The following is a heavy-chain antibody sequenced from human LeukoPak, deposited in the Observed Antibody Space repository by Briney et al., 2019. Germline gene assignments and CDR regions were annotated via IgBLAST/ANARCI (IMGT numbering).Heavy chain of an antibody. Sequence: PGGSLRLSCAASGFTFSSYAMSWVRQAPGKGLEWVSAISGSGGSTYYADSVKGRFAISRDNSKNTLYLQMNSLRAEDTAVYYCAKEGGDYYDSSGSITPFDYWGQGTLVTVSS. V-gene: IGHV3-23*01. CDR1: GFTFSSYA. CDR3: AKEGGDYYDSSGSITPFDY. J-gene: IGHJ4*02. D-gene: IGHD3-22*01. CDR2: ISGSGGST.